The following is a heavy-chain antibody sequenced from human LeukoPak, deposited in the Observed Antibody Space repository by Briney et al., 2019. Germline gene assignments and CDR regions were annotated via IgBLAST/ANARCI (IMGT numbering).Heavy chain of an antibody. J-gene: IGHJ5*02. D-gene: IGHD2-15*01. V-gene: IGHV1-2*02. CDR1: GYTFTGYY. Sequence: ASVKVSCKASGYTFTGYYMHWVRQAPGQGLEWMGWINPNSGGTNYAQKFQGGVTMTRDTSISTAYMELSRLRSDDTAVYYCAREHCSGGSCYPLGGFDPWGQGTLVTVSS. CDR2: INPNSGGT. CDR3: AREHCSGGSCYPLGGFDP.